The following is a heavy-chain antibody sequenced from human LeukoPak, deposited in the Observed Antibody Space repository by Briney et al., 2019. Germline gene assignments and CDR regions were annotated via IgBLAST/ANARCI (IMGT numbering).Heavy chain of an antibody. CDR3: ATPPHNHSWYKLIY. CDR2: ISDSGST. J-gene: IGHJ4*02. CDR1: GDSITPFY. Sequence: PSETLSLTCTVSGDSITPFYWSWIRQSPGKGLEWIGYISDSGSTKYNPSLESRATISLDTSKSQFSLKLTSVTAADTAIYYCATPPHNHSWYKLIYWGQGALVTVSS. D-gene: IGHD6-13*01. V-gene: IGHV4-59*01.